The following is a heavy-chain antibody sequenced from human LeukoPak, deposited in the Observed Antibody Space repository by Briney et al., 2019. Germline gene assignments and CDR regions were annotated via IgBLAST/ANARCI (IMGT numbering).Heavy chain of an antibody. CDR1: GFTFTNYA. CDR2: IGSDGNK. V-gene: IGHV3-23*01. CDR3: AKDLHYVAMDV. Sequence: GGSLRLSCAASGFTFTNYAMSWVRQAPGKGLEWVSAIGSDGNKHYSESVKGRFAISRDNSKNTLFLQMSSLRAEDTALYYCAKDLHYVAMDVWGQGTTVTVSS. J-gene: IGHJ6*02. D-gene: IGHD3-16*01.